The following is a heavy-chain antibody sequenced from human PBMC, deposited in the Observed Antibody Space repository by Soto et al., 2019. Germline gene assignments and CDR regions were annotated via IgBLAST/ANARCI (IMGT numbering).Heavy chain of an antibody. D-gene: IGHD6-19*01. CDR2: ISGSGGST. Sequence: PGGSLRLSCAASGFTFSSYAMSWVRQAPGKGLEWVSAISGSGGSTYYADSVKGRFTISRDNSKNTLYLQMNSLRAEDTAVYYCAKIFGTAYSSGWPFDYWGQGTLVTVSS. J-gene: IGHJ4*02. CDR3: AKIFGTAYSSGWPFDY. V-gene: IGHV3-23*01. CDR1: GFTFSSYA.